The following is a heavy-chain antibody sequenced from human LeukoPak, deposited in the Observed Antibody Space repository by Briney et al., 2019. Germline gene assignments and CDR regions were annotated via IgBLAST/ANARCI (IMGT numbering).Heavy chain of an antibody. V-gene: IGHV1-2*02. Sequence: ASVKVSCKASGYTFTGYYMHWVRQAPGQGLEWVGWINPNSGGTNYAQKFQGRVTMTRDTSISTAYMELSRLRSDDTAVYYCASAKRGGIGSFDYWGQGTLVTVSS. CDR1: GYTFTGYY. CDR3: ASAKRGGIGSFDY. D-gene: IGHD1-26*01. J-gene: IGHJ4*02. CDR2: INPNSGGT.